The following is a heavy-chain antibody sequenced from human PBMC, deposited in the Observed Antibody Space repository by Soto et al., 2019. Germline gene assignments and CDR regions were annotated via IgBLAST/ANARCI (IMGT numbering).Heavy chain of an antibody. CDR2: IYNDGTYS. CDR1: GFSVATYN. CDR3: TRGPRPISTGTGAY. D-gene: IGHD3-10*01. V-gene: IGHV3-74*01. Sequence: QPGGSLRLSCAASGFSVATYNMNWVRQAPGKGLEWVSRIYNDGTYSDYADSVRGRFTISRDNVNDTLYLQMNNLRAEDSGLYYCTRGPRPISTGTGAYWGQGTQVTVSS. J-gene: IGHJ4*02.